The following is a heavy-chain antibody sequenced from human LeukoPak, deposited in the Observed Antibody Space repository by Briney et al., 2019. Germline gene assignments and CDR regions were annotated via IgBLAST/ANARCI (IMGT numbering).Heavy chain of an antibody. Sequence: PGGSLRLSCAASGFTFSNAWMSWVRQAPGKGLEWVGRIKSKTDGGATHYATPVKGRFTISRDDSKNTLYLQMSSLKTEDTAVYYCTTEAYYYDSSGAIKYFDYWGQGTLGTVSS. J-gene: IGHJ4*02. CDR2: IKSKTDGGAT. CDR1: GFTFSNAW. D-gene: IGHD3-22*01. V-gene: IGHV3-15*01. CDR3: TTEAYYYDSSGAIKYFDY.